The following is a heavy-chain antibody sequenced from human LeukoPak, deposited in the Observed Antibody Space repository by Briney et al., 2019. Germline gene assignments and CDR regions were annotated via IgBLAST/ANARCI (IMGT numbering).Heavy chain of an antibody. CDR2: VNHRGNT. CDR3: AKKADGETSNYFDY. CDR1: GVSFSGNY. Sequence: SETLSLTCAVYGVSFSGNYWIWIRQPPGKGLEWIGEVNHRGNTNYNPSLKSRVTISVDTSKNQISLNLNSVTAADTAVYYCAKKADGETSNYFDYWGQGTLVTVSS. V-gene: IGHV4-34*01. J-gene: IGHJ4*02.